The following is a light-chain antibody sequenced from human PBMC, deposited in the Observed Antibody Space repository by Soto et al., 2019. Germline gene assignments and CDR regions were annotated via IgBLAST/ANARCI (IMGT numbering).Light chain of an antibody. V-gene: IGKV3-20*01. Sequence: EMVLTQSPGTLSLSPGDRATLSCRASQSVSNDYVAWVQQKPGQTPRLLIYGASSRATGIPDRFSGSGSGTDLTLSISRLEPEDFAVYYCQQYSSLWTFGQGTKVDIK. CDR1: QSVSNDY. CDR2: GAS. J-gene: IGKJ1*01. CDR3: QQYSSLWT.